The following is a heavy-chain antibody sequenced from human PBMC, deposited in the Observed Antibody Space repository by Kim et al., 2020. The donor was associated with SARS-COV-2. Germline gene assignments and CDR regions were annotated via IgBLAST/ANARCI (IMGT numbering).Heavy chain of an antibody. Sequence: GGSLRLSCAASGFTFSSYGMHWVRQAPGKGLEWVAVISYDGSNKYYADSVKGRFTISRDNSKNTLYLQMNSLRAEDTAVYYCAKDPTYYDFWSGFGGAWLGYWGQGTLVTVSS. CDR2: ISYDGSNK. D-gene: IGHD3-3*01. CDR3: AKDPTYYDFWSGFGGAWLGY. CDR1: GFTFSSYG. V-gene: IGHV3-30*18. J-gene: IGHJ4*02.